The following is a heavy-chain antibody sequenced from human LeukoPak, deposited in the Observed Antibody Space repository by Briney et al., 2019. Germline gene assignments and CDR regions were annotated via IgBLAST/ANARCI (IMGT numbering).Heavy chain of an antibody. D-gene: IGHD4-11*01. CDR1: GGSLTTTTYY. V-gene: IGHV4-39*01. Sequence: SETLSLTCTVSGGSLTTTTYYWDWIRQPPGKGLEWIVSINYSGNTYYNPSLKNRVSTSLDACKNQFSLKLSSVTVADTAVYYCARRRYSSTWNCFDPWGQGTLVTVSS. J-gene: IGHJ5*02. CDR2: INYSGNT. CDR3: ARRRYSSTWNCFDP.